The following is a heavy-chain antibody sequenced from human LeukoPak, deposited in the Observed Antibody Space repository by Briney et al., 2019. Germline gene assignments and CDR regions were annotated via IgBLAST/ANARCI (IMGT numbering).Heavy chain of an antibody. CDR3: ARVGMGVYYFDY. CDR2: MNPNSGNT. V-gene: IGHV1-8*01. D-gene: IGHD1-14*01. Sequence: ASVKVSCKASGYTFTSYDINWVRQATGQGLEWVGWMNPNSGNTGYAQKFQGRVTMTRNTSISTAYMELSSLRSEDTAVYYCARVGMGVYYFDYWGQGTLVTVSS. CDR1: GYTFTSYD. J-gene: IGHJ4*02.